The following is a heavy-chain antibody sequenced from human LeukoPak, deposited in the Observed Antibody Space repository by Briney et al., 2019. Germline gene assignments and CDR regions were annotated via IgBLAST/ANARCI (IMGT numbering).Heavy chain of an antibody. V-gene: IGHV3-21*06. CDR2: ISSSSTYI. Sequence: PGGSLRLSCAASGFTFSNYNMNWVRQAPGKGLEWVSSISSSSTYIYYADSLKGRFTISRDNAKNSLYLQMNSLRAEDTAVYYCARQNTPHGNFDYWGQGTLVTVSS. CDR1: GFTFSNYN. D-gene: IGHD1-26*01. CDR3: ARQNTPHGNFDY. J-gene: IGHJ4*02.